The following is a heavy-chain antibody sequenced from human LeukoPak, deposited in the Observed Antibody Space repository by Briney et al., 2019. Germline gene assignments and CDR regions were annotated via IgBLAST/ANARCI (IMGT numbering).Heavy chain of an antibody. CDR1: GFTFSSYD. CDR2: ISYDGSNK. D-gene: IGHD4-17*01. J-gene: IGHJ6*02. Sequence: GGSLRLSCAASGFTFSSYDMHWFRQAPGKGLEWVAAISYDGSNKYYADSVKGRFTISRDNSKNTLYLQMNSLRAEDTAVYYCARGYGDYSAGYYYYYGMDVWGQGTTVTVSS. V-gene: IGHV3-30-3*01. CDR3: ARGYGDYSAGYYYYYGMDV.